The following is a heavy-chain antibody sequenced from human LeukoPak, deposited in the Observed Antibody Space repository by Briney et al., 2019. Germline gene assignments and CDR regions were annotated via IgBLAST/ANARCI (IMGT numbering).Heavy chain of an antibody. CDR3: ASQWLRFNYYFGMDV. Sequence: GGSLRLSCAASGFTFSSYAMSWVRQAPGKGLEWVSAISGSGGSTYYADSVKGRFTISRDNSKNTLYLQMNSLRAEDTAVYYCASQWLRFNYYFGMDVWGQGTTVTVSS. V-gene: IGHV3-23*01. D-gene: IGHD5-12*01. CDR2: ISGSGGST. J-gene: IGHJ6*02. CDR1: GFTFSSYA.